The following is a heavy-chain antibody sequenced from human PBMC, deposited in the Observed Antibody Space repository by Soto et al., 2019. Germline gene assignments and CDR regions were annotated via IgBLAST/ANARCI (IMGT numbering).Heavy chain of an antibody. CDR2: IYYSGST. J-gene: IGHJ6*02. CDR3: ARLRWGVARDTYYYYGMDV. D-gene: IGHD3-16*01. CDR1: GGSISSSSYY. V-gene: IGHV4-39*01. Sequence: QLQLQESGPGLVKPSETLSLTCTVSGGSISSSSYYWGWIRQPPGKGLEWIGSIYYSGSTYYNPSLKSRVTLSVDTSKNQFSLKLSSVTAADTAVYYCARLRWGVARDTYYYYGMDVWGQGTTVTVSS.